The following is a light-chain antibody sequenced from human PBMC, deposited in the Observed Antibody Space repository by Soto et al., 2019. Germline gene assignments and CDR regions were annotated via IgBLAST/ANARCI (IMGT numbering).Light chain of an antibody. Sequence: QSVLTQPRSVSGSPGQSVTISCTGTSSDVGGYNYVSWYQQHPGKAPKLMIYDVSKRPSGVPDRFSGSKSGNTASLTISGLQAEDEPDYYCCSYAGSYTFVVFGTGTKVTVL. CDR1: SSDVGGYNY. V-gene: IGLV2-11*01. CDR2: DVS. J-gene: IGLJ1*01. CDR3: CSYAGSYTFVV.